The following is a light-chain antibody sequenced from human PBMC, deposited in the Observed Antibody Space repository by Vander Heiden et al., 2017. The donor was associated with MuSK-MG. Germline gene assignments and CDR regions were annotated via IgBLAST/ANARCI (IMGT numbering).Light chain of an antibody. J-gene: IGLJ2*01. CDR1: TSDVGGFNF. CDR2: DVS. V-gene: IGLV2-14*01. Sequence: QSALTQPASVSRSPGPSITLSCTGTTSDVGGFNFVSWYQQHPGNVLKLIIHDVSHRPAGVSSRFSGSKSGNTASLTISGRQAEDEADYYCGSYTRSSALVFGGGTKLTVL. CDR3: GSYTRSSALV.